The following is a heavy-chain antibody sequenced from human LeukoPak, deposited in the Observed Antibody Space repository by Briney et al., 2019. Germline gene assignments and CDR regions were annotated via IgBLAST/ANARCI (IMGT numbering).Heavy chain of an antibody. V-gene: IGHV5-51*01. CDR1: GYIFTNYW. Sequence: GASLQISCKGSGYIFTNYWIGWVRQLRGKGLEWMGVIYPGDSDTIYSPSLQGQVTISADKSIITAYLQWSSLKASDTAMYYCARRLMYYYDSSGYDVAFDIWGQGTMVTVSS. CDR3: ARRLMYYYDSSGYDVAFDI. D-gene: IGHD3-22*01. CDR2: IYPGDSDT. J-gene: IGHJ3*02.